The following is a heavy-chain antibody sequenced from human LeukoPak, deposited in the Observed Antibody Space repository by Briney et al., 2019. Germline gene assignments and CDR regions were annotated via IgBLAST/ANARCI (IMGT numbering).Heavy chain of an antibody. CDR3: AKSYSSSWYGTFDY. CDR1: GFTFSSYA. Sequence: PGGSLRLSCAASGFTFSSYATGWVRQAPGKGLEWVSAISGSGGSTYYADSVKGRFTISRDNSKNTLYLQMNSLRAEDTAVYYCAKSYSSSWYGTFDYWGQGTLVTVSS. CDR2: ISGSGGST. V-gene: IGHV3-23*01. D-gene: IGHD6-13*01. J-gene: IGHJ4*02.